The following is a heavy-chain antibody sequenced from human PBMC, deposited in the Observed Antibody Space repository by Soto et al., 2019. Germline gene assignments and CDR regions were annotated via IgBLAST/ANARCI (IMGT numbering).Heavy chain of an antibody. Sequence: EVQLVESGGTLVQPAGSLRLSCAAAGFTFTNYWMHWVRQAPGKGLVWVSRINGDGSNAFYADSVKGRFTISRDNAKNTVYLQMNSLRAYDTAIYYCARGIQYRYGMDVWGQGTTVTVSS. CDR2: INGDGSNA. CDR1: GFTFTNYW. D-gene: IGHD4-4*01. J-gene: IGHJ6*02. CDR3: ARGIQYRYGMDV. V-gene: IGHV3-74*01.